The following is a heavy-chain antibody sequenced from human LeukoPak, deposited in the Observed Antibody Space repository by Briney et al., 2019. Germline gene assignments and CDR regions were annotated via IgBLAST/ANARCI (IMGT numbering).Heavy chain of an antibody. CDR1: GGSISSGGYS. CDR2: IYHSGST. J-gene: IGHJ5*02. CDR3: ARVYREVGDGYYDYVWGSYRYTAWFDP. V-gene: IGHV4-30-2*01. Sequence: SETLSLTCAVSGGSISSGGYSWSWIRQPRGKGLEWIGYIYHSGSTYYNPSLKSRVTISVDRSKNQFSLKLSSVTAADTAVYYCARVYREVGDGYYDYVWGSYRYTAWFDPWGQGTLVTVSS. D-gene: IGHD3-16*02.